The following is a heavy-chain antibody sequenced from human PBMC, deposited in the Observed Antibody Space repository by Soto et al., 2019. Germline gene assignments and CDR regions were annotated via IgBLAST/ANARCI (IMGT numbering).Heavy chain of an antibody. Sequence: EVQLVESGGGLVKPGGSLRLSCAASGFTFSTYSMNWFRQAPGRGLEWVSSISSRSSYTYYGDSVKGRFTISRDNAKNSLYLQMNSLRAEDTAVYYCARGQGSGYPGDGAFDIWGQGTMVIVSS. CDR3: ARGQGSGYPGDGAFDI. J-gene: IGHJ3*02. CDR2: ISSRSSYT. V-gene: IGHV3-21*01. D-gene: IGHD5-12*01. CDR1: GFTFSTYS.